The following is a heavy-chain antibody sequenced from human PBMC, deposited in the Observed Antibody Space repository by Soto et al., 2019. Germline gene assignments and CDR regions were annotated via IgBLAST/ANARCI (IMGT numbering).Heavy chain of an antibody. CDR3: ARLACSTTRCFTYFDY. D-gene: IGHD2-2*02. CDR1: GGSISGYY. V-gene: IGHV4-59*08. CDR2: IYSSGST. J-gene: IGHJ4*02. Sequence: SETLSLTCTVSGGSISGYYWSWIRQPPGKGLEWIGYIYSSGSTNYNPSLQSRVTISVDTSKNQFSLKLSSVTAADTAVYYCARLACSTTRCFTYFDYWGQGALVTISS.